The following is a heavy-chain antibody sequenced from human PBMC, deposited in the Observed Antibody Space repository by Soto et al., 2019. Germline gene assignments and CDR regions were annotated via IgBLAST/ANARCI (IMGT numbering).Heavy chain of an antibody. J-gene: IGHJ6*02. Sequence: QVQLQESGPGLVKPSETLSLTCTVSGGSISGYYWTWIRQPAGKGLEWIGRKHTSGTTNYNPSLKRRVTMSTDTSTNQFSLNLSSVTAADPAVYYCARGGEFYVLDVWGQGTTVAVSS. CDR3: ARGGEFYVLDV. D-gene: IGHD3-16*01. CDR2: KHTSGTT. V-gene: IGHV4-4*07. CDR1: GGSISGYY.